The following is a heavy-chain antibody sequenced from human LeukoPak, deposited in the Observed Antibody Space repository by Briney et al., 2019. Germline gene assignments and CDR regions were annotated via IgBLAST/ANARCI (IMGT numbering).Heavy chain of an antibody. J-gene: IGHJ4*02. CDR3: ARKTVVGSYFDY. V-gene: IGHV3-7*03. CDR1: GFTFSSYW. D-gene: IGHD4-23*01. CDR2: IKQDGSDK. Sequence: GGSLRLSCAASGFTFSSYWMSWVRQAPGKGLGWVANIKQDGSDKYYVDSVKGRFTISRDNAKNSLYLQINSLRAEDTAVYYCARKTVVGSYFDYWGQGTPVTVSS.